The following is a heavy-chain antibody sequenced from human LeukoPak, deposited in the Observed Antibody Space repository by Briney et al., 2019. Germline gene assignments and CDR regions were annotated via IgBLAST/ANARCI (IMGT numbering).Heavy chain of an antibody. J-gene: IGHJ4*02. V-gene: IGHV3-30*18. Sequence: GGSLRLSCAVSGITFSSNNMHWVRQAPGKGLEWVAVISYDGSNEKYADSVKGRFTISRDNSKSTLYLQMKSLRVEDTAVYYCAKDLVVSTFGKYYFHYWGQGTLVTVSS. CDR1: GITFSSNN. CDR2: ISYDGSNE. CDR3: AKDLVVSTFGKYYFHY. D-gene: IGHD2-8*02.